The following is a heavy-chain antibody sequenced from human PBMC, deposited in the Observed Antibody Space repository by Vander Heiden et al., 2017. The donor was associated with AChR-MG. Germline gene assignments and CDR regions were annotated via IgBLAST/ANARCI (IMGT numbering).Heavy chain of an antibody. J-gene: IGHJ4*02. CDR2: IIPIFGTA. CDR1: GGAYSSYA. V-gene: IGHV1-69*06. CDR3: AREFPPLGGFDY. Sequence: QVQLVQSGAEVKKPRSSVKVPCKASGGAYSSYAISWVRQAPGQELEWMGGIIPIFGTANYAQKFQGRVTITADKSTSTAYMELSSLRSEDTAVYYCAREFPPLGGFDYWGQGTLVTVSS. D-gene: IGHD3-16*01.